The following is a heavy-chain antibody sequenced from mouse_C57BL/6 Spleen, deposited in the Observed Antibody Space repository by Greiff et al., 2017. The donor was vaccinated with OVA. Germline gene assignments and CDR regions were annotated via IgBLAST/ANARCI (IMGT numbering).Heavy chain of an antibody. J-gene: IGHJ1*03. CDR2: IYPGDGDT. Sequence: VQRVESGAELVKPGASVKISCKASGYAFSSYWMNWVKQRPGKGLEWIGQIYPGDGDTNYNGKFKGKATLTADKSSSTAYMQLSSLTSEDSAVYFCARRYYDGSSYWYFDVWGTGTTVTVSS. CDR3: ARRYYDGSSYWYFDV. D-gene: IGHD1-1*01. V-gene: IGHV1-80*01. CDR1: GYAFSSYW.